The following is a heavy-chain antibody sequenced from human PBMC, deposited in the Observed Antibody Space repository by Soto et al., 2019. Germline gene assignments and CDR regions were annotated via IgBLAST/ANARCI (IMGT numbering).Heavy chain of an antibody. CDR1: GFSFGASW. CDR3: ARDRNYAAIDY. V-gene: IGHV3-7*01. CDR2: IKQAGSEK. Sequence: EVQLVESGGGLVQPGGSLRLSCAASGFSFGASWMAWVRQAPGKGLEWVADIKQAGSEKNYEDSVKGRVTISRDNAKNSLSLPLNTLRSDDTAVYYCARDRNYAAIDYWGLGTLVTVSS. J-gene: IGHJ4*01. D-gene: IGHD2-2*01.